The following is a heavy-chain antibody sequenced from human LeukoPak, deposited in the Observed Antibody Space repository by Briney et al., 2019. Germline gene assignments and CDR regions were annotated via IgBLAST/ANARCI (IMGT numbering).Heavy chain of an antibody. Sequence: PGGPLRLSCAASGFTFSSYSMNWVRQAPGKGLEWVSSISSSSSYIYYADSVKGRFTISRDNAKNSLYLQMNSLRAEDTAVYYCARDRYDSSGYAPWGQGTLVTVSS. D-gene: IGHD3-22*01. V-gene: IGHV3-21*01. CDR2: ISSSSSYI. J-gene: IGHJ5*02. CDR1: GFTFSSYS. CDR3: ARDRYDSSGYAP.